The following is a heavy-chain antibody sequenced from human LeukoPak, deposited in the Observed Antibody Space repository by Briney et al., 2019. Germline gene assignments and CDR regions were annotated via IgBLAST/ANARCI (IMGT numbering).Heavy chain of an antibody. Sequence: SETLSLTCTVSGGSISSYYWSWIRQSPGKGLEWIGYIYTTGSTGYNPSLKSRITMLVDTSKNQFSLNLSSVTAADTAIYYCAGPDIATRPQKYYYYYMDVWGKGTTVTVSS. V-gene: IGHV4-4*09. CDR3: AGPDIATRPQKYYYYYMDV. J-gene: IGHJ6*03. CDR2: IYTTGST. D-gene: IGHD1-1*01. CDR1: GGSISSYY.